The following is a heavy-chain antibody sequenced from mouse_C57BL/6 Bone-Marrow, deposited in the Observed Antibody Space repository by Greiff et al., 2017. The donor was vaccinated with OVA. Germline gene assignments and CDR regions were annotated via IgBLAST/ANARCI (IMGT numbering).Heavy chain of an antibody. V-gene: IGHV1-82*01. D-gene: IGHD1-1*01. CDR2: IYPGDGDT. Sequence: VKLMESGPELVKPGASVKISCKASGYAFSSSWMNWVKQRPGKGLEWIGRIYPGDGDTNYNGKFKGKATLTADKSSSTAYMQLSSLTSEDSAVYFGARLLLPYYFDYWGQGTTLTVSS. CDR3: ARLLLPYYFDY. CDR1: GYAFSSSW. J-gene: IGHJ2*01.